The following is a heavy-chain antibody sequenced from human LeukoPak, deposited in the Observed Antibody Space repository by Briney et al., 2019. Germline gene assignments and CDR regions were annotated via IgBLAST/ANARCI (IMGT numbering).Heavy chain of an antibody. Sequence: SETLSLTCAVYGGSFSGYYWSWIRQPPGKGLEWIGEINHSGSTNYNPSLKSRVTISVDTSKNQFSLKLSSVTAADTAVYYCARDTLSGDILTGYYQGPPDYWGQGTLVTVSS. V-gene: IGHV4-34*01. D-gene: IGHD3-9*01. CDR3: ARDTLSGDILTGYYQGPPDY. CDR1: GGSFSGYY. J-gene: IGHJ4*02. CDR2: INHSGST.